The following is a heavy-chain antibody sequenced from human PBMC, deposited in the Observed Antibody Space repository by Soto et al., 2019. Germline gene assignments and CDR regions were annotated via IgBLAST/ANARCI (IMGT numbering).Heavy chain of an antibody. D-gene: IGHD6-6*01. CDR3: ARVPIAARPVVGGYYYYYGMDV. J-gene: IGHJ6*02. V-gene: IGHV4-59*01. Sequence: QVQLQESGPGLVKPSETLSLTCTVSGGSISSYYWSWIRQPPGKGLEWIGYIYYSGSTNYNPSLKSRVTISVDTSKNQFSLKLSSVTAADTAVYYCARVPIAARPVVGGYYYYYGMDVWGQGTTVTVSS. CDR2: IYYSGST. CDR1: GGSISSYY.